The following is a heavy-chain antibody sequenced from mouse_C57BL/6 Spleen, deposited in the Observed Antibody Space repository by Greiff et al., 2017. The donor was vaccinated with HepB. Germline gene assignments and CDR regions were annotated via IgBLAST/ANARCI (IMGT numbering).Heavy chain of an antibody. CDR3: AAVVARDWYFDV. V-gene: IGHV14-2*01. J-gene: IGHJ1*03. CDR2: IDPEDGET. D-gene: IGHD1-1*01. Sequence: VQLKESGAELVKPGASVKLSCTASGFNIKDYYMHWVKQRTEQGLEWIGRIDPEDGETKYAPKFQGKATIPADTSSNTAYLQLSSLTSEDTAVYYCAAVVARDWYFDVWGTGTTVTVSS. CDR1: GFNIKDYY.